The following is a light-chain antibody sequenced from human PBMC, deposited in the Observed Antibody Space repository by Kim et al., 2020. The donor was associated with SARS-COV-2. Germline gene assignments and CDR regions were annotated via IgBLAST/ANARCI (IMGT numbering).Light chain of an antibody. CDR2: KAS. CDR3: QQYYSYST. CDR1: QSITTW. V-gene: IGKV1-5*03. Sequence: DIQMTQSPSTLSASVGDRVTITCRAGQSITTWLAWYQQKPGKAPKLLIYKASSLESGVPSRFSGSGSGTEFTLTISSLQPDDFATYYCQQYYSYSTFGQGTKLEI. J-gene: IGKJ2*01.